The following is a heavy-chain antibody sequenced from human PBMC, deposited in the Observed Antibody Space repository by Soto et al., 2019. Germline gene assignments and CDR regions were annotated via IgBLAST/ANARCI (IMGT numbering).Heavy chain of an antibody. CDR3: ARDRCYDGTCYSASDS. V-gene: IGHV3-48*02. CDR1: GFPYSAYY. J-gene: IGHJ5*01. Sequence: SCSSAGFPYSAYYMNWVSQAPGKGPEWIAHISTTSFTIYYADSVKCRFTISRDNDRNSLYLEMHSLRDEDTAVYHCARDRCYDGTCYSASDSWGQGTLVNVSS. D-gene: IGHD2-15*01. CDR2: ISTTSFTI.